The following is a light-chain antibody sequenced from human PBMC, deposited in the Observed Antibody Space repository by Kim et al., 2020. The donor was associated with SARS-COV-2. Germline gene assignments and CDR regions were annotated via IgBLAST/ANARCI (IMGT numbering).Light chain of an antibody. CDR1: QSVSKNY. Sequence: WSRGERATRSCRASQSVSKNYLAWYQQKPGQAPRLLIYGASSRATGIPDRFSGSGSGTDFILTISRLEPEDFAVYYCQQYGSSPYTFGQGTKLEI. J-gene: IGKJ2*01. CDR2: GAS. CDR3: QQYGSSPYT. V-gene: IGKV3-20*01.